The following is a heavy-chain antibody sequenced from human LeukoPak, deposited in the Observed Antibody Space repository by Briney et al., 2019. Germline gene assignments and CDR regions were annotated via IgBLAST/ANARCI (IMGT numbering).Heavy chain of an antibody. J-gene: IGHJ4*02. Sequence: SETLSLTCTVSGGSISTSNYYWGWIRQPPGKGLEWIGNIFYSGSTYYSPSLKSRVTISLDTSKNQFSLKLSSVTAADTAVYYCARPRGSYYGYWGQGTLVTVSS. CDR2: IFYSGST. D-gene: IGHD1-26*01. CDR3: ARPRGSYYGY. V-gene: IGHV4-39*07. CDR1: GGSISTSNYY.